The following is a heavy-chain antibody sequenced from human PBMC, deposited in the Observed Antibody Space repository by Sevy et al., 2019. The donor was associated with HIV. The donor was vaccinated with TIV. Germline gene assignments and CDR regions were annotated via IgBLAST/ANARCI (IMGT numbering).Heavy chain of an antibody. V-gene: IGHV3-33*01. CDR3: TREERSGTTTSFDY. CDR2: IWSDGSNK. J-gene: IGHJ4*02. Sequence: GGSLRLSCAASGLTFSDYGMHWIRQAPGKGLEWVAFIWSDGSNKYYGDSVKSRFTISRDSSKNTLFLQMNSLRVDDTAVYYCTREERSGTTTSFDYWGQGALVTVSS. CDR1: GLTFSDYG. D-gene: IGHD1-7*01.